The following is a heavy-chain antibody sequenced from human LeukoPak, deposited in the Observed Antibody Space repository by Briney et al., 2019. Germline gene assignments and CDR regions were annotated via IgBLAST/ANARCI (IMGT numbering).Heavy chain of an antibody. CDR3: AREMASITMVRGVIKDAFDI. V-gene: IGHV3-48*03. J-gene: IGHJ3*02. CDR2: MSSSGSTI. Sequence: GGSLRLSCASSGFTFSSYEMNWVRQARGKGLEWVSYMSSSGSTIYYADSVKGRFTISRDNAKNSLYLQMNSLRAEDTAVYYCAREMASITMVRGVIKDAFDIWGQGTMVTVSS. CDR1: GFTFSSYE. D-gene: IGHD3-10*01.